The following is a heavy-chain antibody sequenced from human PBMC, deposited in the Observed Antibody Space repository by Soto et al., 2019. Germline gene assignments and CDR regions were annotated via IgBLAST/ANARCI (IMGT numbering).Heavy chain of an antibody. V-gene: IGHV4-34*01. J-gene: IGHJ5*02. CDR2: INHSGST. D-gene: IGHD2-15*01. Sequence: QVQLQQWGAGLLKPSETLSLTCAVYGGSFSGYYWSWIRQPPGKGLEWIGEINHSGSTNYNPSLKSRVTISVDTSKNQFSLKLSSVTAADTAVYYCARRVGTRNLGVAATPRNSDWFDPWGQGTLVTVSS. CDR3: ARRVGTRNLGVAATPRNSDWFDP. CDR1: GGSFSGYY.